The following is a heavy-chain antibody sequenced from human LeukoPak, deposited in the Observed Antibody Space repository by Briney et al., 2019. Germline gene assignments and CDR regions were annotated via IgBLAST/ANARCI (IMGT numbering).Heavy chain of an antibody. V-gene: IGHV4-34*01. J-gene: IGHJ4*02. CDR1: GGSFSDYY. CDR2: INHSGAT. Sequence: SETLSLTCAVYGGSFSDYYWTWIRQPPGKGLEWIGEINHSGATNYNPSLKSRVTISLDTSKSQFSLRLNSVTAADTAVYYCARDTSMVFDYWGQGVMVTVSS. D-gene: IGHD5-18*01. CDR3: ARDTSMVFDY.